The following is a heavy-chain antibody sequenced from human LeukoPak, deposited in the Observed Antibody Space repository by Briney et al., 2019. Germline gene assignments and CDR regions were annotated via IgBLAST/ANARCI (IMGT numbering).Heavy chain of an antibody. D-gene: IGHD2-2*01. V-gene: IGHV1-8*01. J-gene: IGHJ4*02. CDR2: MNPNSGNT. Sequence: GASVKVSCKASGYTFTSYDINWVRQATGQGLEWMGRMNPNSGNTGYAQKFQGRVTMTRNTSISTAYMELSSLRSEDTAVYYCATTYSGYCSSTSCFDYWGQGTLVTVSS. CDR3: ATTYSGYCSSTSCFDY. CDR1: GYTFTSYD.